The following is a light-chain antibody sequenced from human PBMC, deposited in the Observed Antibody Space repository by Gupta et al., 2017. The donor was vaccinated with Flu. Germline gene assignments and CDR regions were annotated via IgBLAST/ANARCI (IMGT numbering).Light chain of an antibody. V-gene: IGLV2-14*03. CDR1: SSDRGDYDY. J-gene: IGLJ2*01. CDR3: ASFGCSSTI. Sequence: INPSCTGSSSDRGDYDYVSWYRHHPGHAHLLLLYDGTNRSAGISSRFFGSTSVATAAPTIAGLQADDDDYYYCASFGCSSTIFGGGTRLTVL. CDR2: DGT.